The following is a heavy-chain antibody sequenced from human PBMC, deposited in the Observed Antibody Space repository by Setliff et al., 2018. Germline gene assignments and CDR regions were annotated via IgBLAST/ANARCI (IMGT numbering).Heavy chain of an antibody. CDR2: IHTNTGNP. D-gene: IGHD3-3*01. Sequence: EASVKVSCKASGYTFTSYAMNWVRQAPGQGLEWMGWIHTNTGNPMYAQGFTGRFVFSLDTSVSTAYLQISSLKAEDTAVYYCARAWYYNFWSGSQIEYWGQGTLVTVSS. J-gene: IGHJ4*02. V-gene: IGHV7-4-1*02. CDR3: ARAWYYNFWSGSQIEY. CDR1: GYTFTSYA.